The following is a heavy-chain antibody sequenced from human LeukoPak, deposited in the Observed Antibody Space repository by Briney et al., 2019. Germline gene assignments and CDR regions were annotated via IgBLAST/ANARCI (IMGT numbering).Heavy chain of an antibody. CDR2: IYYSRRT. CDR3: ARGDVERGIHDVRYCTSGACYPPINRFDP. Sequence: PSETPSPTRTVPGGSISSVGYYWSWTRHHPGPGLEWIYHIYYSRRTHHILHLKCRVTISVDTSKNQFPLKLSSVTAADTAGYYCARGDVERGIHDVRYCTSGACYPPINRFDPGGKGTLGTVS. CDR1: GGSISSVGYY. J-gene: IGHJ5*02. D-gene: IGHD2-8*01. V-gene: IGHV4-31*03.